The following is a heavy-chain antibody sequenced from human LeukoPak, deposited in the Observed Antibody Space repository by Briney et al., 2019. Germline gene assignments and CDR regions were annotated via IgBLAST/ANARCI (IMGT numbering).Heavy chain of an antibody. J-gene: IGHJ4*02. CDR3: ARSYYVSGSYVDY. CDR1: GYTFTDYY. Sequence: GASVKVSCKASGYTFTDYYIHWVRQAPGQGLEWMGWINPNGGGTNYAQKFQGRVTMTRDTSITTAYMELSRLRSDDTAMYYCARSYYVSGSYVDYWGQGTPVTVSS. D-gene: IGHD3-10*01. CDR2: INPNGGGT. V-gene: IGHV1-2*02.